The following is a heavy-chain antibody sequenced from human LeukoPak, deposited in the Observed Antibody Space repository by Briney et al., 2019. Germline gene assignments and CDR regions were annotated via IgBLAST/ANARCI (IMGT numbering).Heavy chain of an antibody. CDR2: ISSSSGTI. V-gene: IGHV3-48*04. CDR1: GFTFNTYS. CDR3: ARGRDLFDS. J-gene: IGHJ4*02. Sequence: GESLRLSCVASGFTFNTYSMNWYSQAPGKGLEWISYISSSSGTIYYADSVKGRFTISRDNAKNSLYLQMNSLRVEDTAVYYCARGRDLFDSWGQGTLVIVSS.